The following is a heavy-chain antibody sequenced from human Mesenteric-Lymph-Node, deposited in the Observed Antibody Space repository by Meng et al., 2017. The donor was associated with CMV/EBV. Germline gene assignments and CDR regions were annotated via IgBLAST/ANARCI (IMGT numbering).Heavy chain of an antibody. Sequence: SETLSLTCTFSGGSMNSGHYWWNWIRQPPGKGLEWIGHISYGGSTYYNPSLKSRVTISVDTSKNQFSLKLSSVTAADTAMYYCARDLGGLPGVTTPYYFYMDVWGQGTTVTVSS. J-gene: IGHJ6*02. CDR3: ARDLGGLPGVTTPYYFYMDV. CDR2: ISYGGST. CDR1: GGSMNSGHYW. D-gene: IGHD4-17*01. V-gene: IGHV4-30-4*08.